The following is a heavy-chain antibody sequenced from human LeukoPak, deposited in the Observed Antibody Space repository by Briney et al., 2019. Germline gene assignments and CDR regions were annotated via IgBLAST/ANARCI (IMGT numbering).Heavy chain of an antibody. CDR3: ARDSVLRYFDWLGRYYFDY. D-gene: IGHD3-9*01. Sequence: GGSLRLSCAASGFPFCTYAMTWVRQAPGKGLEGVSGIRASGGSTYYACSVKGRFTISRDNSKNTLYLQMNSLRAEDTAVYYCARDSVLRYFDWLGRYYFDYWGQGTLVTVSS. CDR2: IRASGGST. J-gene: IGHJ4*02. V-gene: IGHV3-23*01. CDR1: GFPFCTYA.